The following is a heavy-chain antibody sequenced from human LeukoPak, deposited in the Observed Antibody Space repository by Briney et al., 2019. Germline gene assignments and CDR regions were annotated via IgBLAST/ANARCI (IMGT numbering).Heavy chain of an antibody. CDR3: AREGSGSYGEAFDI. V-gene: IGHV3-21*01. J-gene: IGHJ3*02. D-gene: IGHD1-26*01. CDR1: GFTFSSYS. CDR2: ISSSSSYI. Sequence: KPGGSLRLSCAASGFTFSSYSMNWVRQAPGKGLEWVSSISSSSSYIYYADSVKGRFTISRDNAKNSLYLQMNSLRAEDSAVYYCAREGSGSYGEAFDIWGQGTLVTVSS.